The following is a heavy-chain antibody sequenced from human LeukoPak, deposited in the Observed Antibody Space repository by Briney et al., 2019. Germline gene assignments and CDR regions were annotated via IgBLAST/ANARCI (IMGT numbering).Heavy chain of an antibody. D-gene: IGHD6-13*01. J-gene: IGHJ5*02. V-gene: IGHV1-18*01. Sequence: ASMKVSCKASGYTFSSYGISWVRQAPGQGLEWLGWISGYNGNTKYAQRFQGRVTMTRDTYTNTAYMELRSLRSDDTAVYYCARDFDSSSLFDPWGQGTLVTVSS. CDR2: ISGYNGNT. CDR3: ARDFDSSSLFDP. CDR1: GYTFSSYG.